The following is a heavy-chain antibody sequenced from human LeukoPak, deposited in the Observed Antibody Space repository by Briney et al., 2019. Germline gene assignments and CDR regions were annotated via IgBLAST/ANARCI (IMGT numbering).Heavy chain of an antibody. V-gene: IGHV3-23*01. D-gene: IGHD4-17*01. CDR2: ISGGGETT. CDR3: ARDYADYVGYFFFDY. Sequence: AGGSLRLSCAASGFTFNNYAMNWVRQAPGKGLEWVSSISGGGETTYYADSAKGRFTISRDNSQNTLYLQMNSLRAEDTAVHYCARDYADYVGYFFFDYWGQGTLVTVSS. CDR1: GFTFNNYA. J-gene: IGHJ4*02.